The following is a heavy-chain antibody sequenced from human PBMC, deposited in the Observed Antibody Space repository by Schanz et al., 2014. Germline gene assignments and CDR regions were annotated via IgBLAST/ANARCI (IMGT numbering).Heavy chain of an antibody. J-gene: IGHJ5*01. D-gene: IGHD2-15*01. CDR3: AKTPREYCNYDNCPNWFDS. Sequence: EVQLLESGGGLVEPGGSLRLSCAASGFSFSSYAMGWVRQARGKGLEWVSGFDAHDGRAYYADSAKGRFTISRDNSKNTLYLQMNSLRAEDTAVYYCAKTPREYCNYDNCPNWFDSWGQGTLVTVSS. CDR2: FDAHDGRA. V-gene: IGHV3-23*01. CDR1: GFSFSSYA.